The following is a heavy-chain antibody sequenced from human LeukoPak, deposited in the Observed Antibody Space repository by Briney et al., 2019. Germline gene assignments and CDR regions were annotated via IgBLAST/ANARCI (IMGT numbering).Heavy chain of an antibody. Sequence: SETLSLTCSVSGGSISNYYWSWIRQPPGKGLEWIGYIYYTGSTSYNPSLKSRVTISIDTSKNQFSLKLSSVTAADTAVYYCARDVRYNYYYMDVWGEGTTVTVSS. D-gene: IGHD3-10*02. J-gene: IGHJ6*03. CDR3: ARDVRYNYYYMDV. CDR1: GGSISNYY. CDR2: IYYTGST. V-gene: IGHV4-59*01.